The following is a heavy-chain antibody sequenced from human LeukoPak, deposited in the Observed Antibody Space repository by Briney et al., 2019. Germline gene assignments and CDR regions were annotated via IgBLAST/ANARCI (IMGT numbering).Heavy chain of an antibody. CDR3: ARGPPLAYYGTGGYYFFDY. J-gene: IGHJ4*02. Sequence: PSETLSLTCSAYGGSFGGYFWSWLRQPPGEGLEWIGEVNHSGSTNYNPSLKSRVTISVDTSRTQFSLNLRSVTAADTAVYYCARGPPLAYYGTGGYYFFDYWGQGILVTVSP. V-gene: IGHV4-34*01. CDR2: VNHSGST. D-gene: IGHD3-22*01. CDR1: GGSFGGYF.